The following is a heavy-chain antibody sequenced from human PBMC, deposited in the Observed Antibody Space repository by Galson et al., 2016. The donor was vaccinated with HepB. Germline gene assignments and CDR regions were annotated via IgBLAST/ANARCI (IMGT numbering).Heavy chain of an antibody. Sequence: SLRLSCAASGFTFSNYAMIWVRQAPGKGLEWVSGISDSGTGTWYAGSVKGRFTISRDNSKNTVYLQMNNVRVEDTAVYYCARNKEVGLRTEWAYWGQGTLVTVSS. CDR3: ARNKEVGLRTEWAY. J-gene: IGHJ4*02. CDR1: GFTFSNYA. CDR2: ISDSGTGT. V-gene: IGHV3-23*01. D-gene: IGHD1-26*01.